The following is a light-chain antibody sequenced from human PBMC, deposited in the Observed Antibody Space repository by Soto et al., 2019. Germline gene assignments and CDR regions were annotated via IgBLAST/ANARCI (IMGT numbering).Light chain of an antibody. V-gene: IGKV1-5*01. J-gene: IGKJ1*01. CDR1: QSISEV. Sequence: DIQMPQSPSTLSVSVGDTVTISCGANQSISEVLAWYQQKPGKAPKLLIYDAFGLEKGVPSRFGGSGSGTEFTLAINSLQPDDLGTYYCQQYSTYPWTFGQGTKVDIK. CDR3: QQYSTYPWT. CDR2: DAF.